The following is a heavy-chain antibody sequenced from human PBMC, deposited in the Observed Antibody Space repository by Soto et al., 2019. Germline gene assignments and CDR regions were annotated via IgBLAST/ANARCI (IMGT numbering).Heavy chain of an antibody. CDR3: ARGQSAYSNLGYGMDV. CDR2: MNPNSGNT. CDR1: GYTFTSYD. V-gene: IGHV1-8*01. D-gene: IGHD4-4*01. J-gene: IGHJ6*02. Sequence: ASVKLPFTGSGYTFTSYDVGWVRQATVQGLEWMGWMNPNSGNTDYAQKFQGRVTMTRNTSISTAYMELSSLRSEDTAVYYCARGQSAYSNLGYGMDVWGQGTTVTVSS.